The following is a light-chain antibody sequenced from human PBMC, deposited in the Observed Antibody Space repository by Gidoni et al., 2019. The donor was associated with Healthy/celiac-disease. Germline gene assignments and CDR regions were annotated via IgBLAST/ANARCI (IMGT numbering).Light chain of an antibody. CDR3: QQRSNWPRMCS. V-gene: IGKV3-11*01. CDR1: QSVSSY. Sequence: EIVLTQSPATLSLSPGERATLSCRASQSVSSYLARYQQKPGPAPRLLIYDASNRATGIPARFSGSGSWTDFTLTLSRLEPEDFAGYYCQQRSNWPRMCSFGQGTKLEIK. CDR2: DAS. J-gene: IGKJ2*04.